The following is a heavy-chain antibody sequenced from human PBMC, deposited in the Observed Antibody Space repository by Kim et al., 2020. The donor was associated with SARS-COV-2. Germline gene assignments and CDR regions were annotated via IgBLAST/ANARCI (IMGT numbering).Heavy chain of an antibody. J-gene: IGHJ3*02. D-gene: IGHD2-15*01. Sequence: DSVKGRFTISRDNSKNTLYLQMNSLRAEDTAVYYCARDRVVAATQGAFDIWGQWTMVTVSS. V-gene: IGHV3-53*01. CDR3: ARDRVVAATQGAFDI.